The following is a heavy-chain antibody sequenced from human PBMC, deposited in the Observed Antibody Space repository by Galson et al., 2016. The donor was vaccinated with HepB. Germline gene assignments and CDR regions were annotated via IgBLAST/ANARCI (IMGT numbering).Heavy chain of an antibody. Sequence: SETLSLTCTVSGGSISSSSYYWGWIRQPPGKGLEWIGSIYYSGSTYYNPSLKSRVTISVDTSKNQFSLKLSSVTAADTAVYYCASMVRGVTIYYWGQGTLVTVS. CDR3: ASMVRGVTIYY. V-gene: IGHV4-39*01. J-gene: IGHJ4*02. D-gene: IGHD3-10*01. CDR2: IYYSGST. CDR1: GGSISSSSYY.